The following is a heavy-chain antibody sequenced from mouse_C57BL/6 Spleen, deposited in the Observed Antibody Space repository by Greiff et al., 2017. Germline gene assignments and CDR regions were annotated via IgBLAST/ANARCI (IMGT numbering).Heavy chain of an antibody. CDR3: ARHDYFDY. V-gene: IGHV1-76*01. J-gene: IGHJ2*01. CDR1: GYTFTDYY. Sequence: VQLQQSGAELVRPGASVKLSCKASGYTFTDYYINWVKQRPGQGLEWIARIYPGSGNTYYNEKFKGKATLTAEKSSSTAYMQLSSLTSEDSAGYICARHDYFDYWGQGTTLTVSS. CDR2: IYPGSGNT.